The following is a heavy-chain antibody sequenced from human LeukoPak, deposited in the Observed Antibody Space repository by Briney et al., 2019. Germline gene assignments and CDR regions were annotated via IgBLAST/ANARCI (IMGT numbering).Heavy chain of an antibody. CDR3: AKLRAPVVPVSRPVG. CDR1: GFTFTSFA. V-gene: IGHV3-23*01. J-gene: IGHJ4*02. Sequence: GGSLRLSCAASGFTFTSFAMSWVRQAPGKGLEWVSSISGSGSSTYYADSVKGRFSISRDNSRNTLHLQMGSLRDEDTAVYYCAKLRAPVVPVSRPVGWGQGTLVTVSS. D-gene: IGHD2-2*01. CDR2: ISGSGSST.